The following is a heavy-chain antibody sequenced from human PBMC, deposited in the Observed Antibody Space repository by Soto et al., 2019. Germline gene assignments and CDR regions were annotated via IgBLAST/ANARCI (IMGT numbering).Heavy chain of an antibody. CDR1: GESFSGNH. CDR3: ARGFRSPWP. CDR2: INHSGNT. D-gene: IGHD3-10*01. Sequence: QVQLQQWGAGLLKPSETLSLTCAVYGESFSGNHWSWIRQPPGKGLEWIGEINHSGNTNYNPSLKSRVTISVDTSKNQFSLNLSSVTAADTAVYYCARGFRSPWPWGRGTLVTVSS. V-gene: IGHV4-34*01. J-gene: IGHJ5*02.